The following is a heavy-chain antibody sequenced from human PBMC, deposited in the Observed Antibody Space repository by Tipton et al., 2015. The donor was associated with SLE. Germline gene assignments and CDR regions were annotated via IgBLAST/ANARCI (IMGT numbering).Heavy chain of an antibody. CDR2: ISSSGSTI. CDR1: GFTFSSYE. J-gene: IGHJ4*02. Sequence: SLRLSCAASGFTFSSYEMNWVRPAPGKGLEWVSYISSSGSTIYYADSVKGRFTISRDNAKNSLYLQMNSLRAEDTAVYYCASLYRYNGNVDYWGQGTLVTVSS. D-gene: IGHD1-14*01. CDR3: ASLYRYNGNVDY. V-gene: IGHV3-48*03.